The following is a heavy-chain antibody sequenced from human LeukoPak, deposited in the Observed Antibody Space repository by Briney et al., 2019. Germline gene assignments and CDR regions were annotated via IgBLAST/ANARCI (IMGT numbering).Heavy chain of an antibody. V-gene: IGHV1-69*13. CDR2: IIPIFGTA. Sequence: SVKVSCKASGGTFGSYAICWVRQAPGQGLEWMGGIIPIFGTANYAQKFQGRVTITADESTSTAYMELSSLRSEDTAVYYCASLAAAGRYGMDVWGQGTTVTVSS. J-gene: IGHJ6*02. D-gene: IGHD6-13*01. CDR1: GGTFGSYA. CDR3: ASLAAAGRYGMDV.